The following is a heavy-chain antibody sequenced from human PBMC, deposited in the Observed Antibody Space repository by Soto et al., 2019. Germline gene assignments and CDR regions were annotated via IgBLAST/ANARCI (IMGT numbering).Heavy chain of an antibody. CDR3: ARSDWFDP. CDR2: IKSDVSST. V-gene: IGHV3-74*01. Sequence: GGCLRLACASSGFTFITYWMHWVRQAPGKGLVWVSRIKSDVSSTSYADSVKGRFTISRDNAKNTLYLQMNSLRVEDTAVYYCARSDWFDPWGQGTLVTVSS. J-gene: IGHJ5*02. CDR1: GFTFITYW.